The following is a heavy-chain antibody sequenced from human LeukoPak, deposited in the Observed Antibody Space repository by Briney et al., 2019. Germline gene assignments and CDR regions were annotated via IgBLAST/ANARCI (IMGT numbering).Heavy chain of an antibody. J-gene: IGHJ4*02. V-gene: IGHV4-59*01. CDR3: ARAGPGYCSSTSCYYFDY. CDR1: SGSISTYY. D-gene: IGHD2-2*01. Sequence: PSETLSLTCTVSSGSISTYYWSWIRQPPGKGLEWIGYIYYSGSTHYNPSLKSRVTISVDTSKNQFSLELNSVTAADTAVYYCARAGPGYCSSTSCYYFDYWGQGTLVTVSS. CDR2: IYYSGST.